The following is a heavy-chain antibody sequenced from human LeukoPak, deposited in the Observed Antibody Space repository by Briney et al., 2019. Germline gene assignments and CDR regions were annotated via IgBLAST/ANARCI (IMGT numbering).Heavy chain of an antibody. CDR1: GFPFKDYS. Sequence: GGSLRLSCAASGFPFKDYSMNWVRQAPGKGLEWISYIGISSGNTKYADSVKGRFTISGDNAKNSLYLQMNNLRVEDTAVYYCARDHNYAFDNWGQGTLVTVSS. J-gene: IGHJ4*02. CDR2: IGISSGNT. V-gene: IGHV3-48*04. CDR3: ARDHNYAFDN. D-gene: IGHD1-1*01.